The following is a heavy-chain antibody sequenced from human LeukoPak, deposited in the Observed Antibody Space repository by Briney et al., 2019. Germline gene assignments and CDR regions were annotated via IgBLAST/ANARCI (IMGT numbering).Heavy chain of an antibody. J-gene: IGHJ4*02. CDR3: AREYSGGGCFDY. Sequence: SETLSLTCTVSGGSISSYYWSWIRQPPGKGLEWIGCIYYSGSTNYNPSLKSRVTISVDTSKNQFSLKLSSVTAADTAVYYCAREYSGGGCFDYWGQGTLVTVSS. D-gene: IGHD1-26*01. CDR2: IYYSGST. V-gene: IGHV4-59*01. CDR1: GGSISSYY.